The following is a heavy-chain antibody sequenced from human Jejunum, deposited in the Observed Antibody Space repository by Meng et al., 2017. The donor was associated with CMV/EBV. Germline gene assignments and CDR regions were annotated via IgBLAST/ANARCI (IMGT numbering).Heavy chain of an antibody. Sequence: FAFSSYWMTWVRQAPGSGLEWVANVSQDGAETYYVDSVRGRFTMSRGNAKNSLYLQMNNLRVEDTAVYACARIVAYGNAHYGMDVWGQGTTVTVSS. CDR2: VSQDGAET. CDR1: FAFSSYW. D-gene: IGHD2-21*01. J-gene: IGHJ6*02. CDR3: ARIVAYGNAHYGMDV. V-gene: IGHV3-7*01.